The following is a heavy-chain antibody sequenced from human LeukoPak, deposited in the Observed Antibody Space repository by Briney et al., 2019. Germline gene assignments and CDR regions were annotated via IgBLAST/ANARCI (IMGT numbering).Heavy chain of an antibody. CDR3: ARGLSFGVFDY. D-gene: IGHD3-10*01. V-gene: IGHV3-21*01. Sequence: PGGSLRLSCAASGFILSSYGMNWVRQAPGKGLEWVSSISGGSTYIYYADSVKGRFTISRDNAKNSLYLQMNSLRAEDTAVYYCARGLSFGVFDYWGQGTLVPVSS. CDR1: GFILSSYG. CDR2: ISGGSTYI. J-gene: IGHJ4*02.